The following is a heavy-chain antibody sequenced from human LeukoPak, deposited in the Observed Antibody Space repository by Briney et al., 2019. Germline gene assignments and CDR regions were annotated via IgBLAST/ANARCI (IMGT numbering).Heavy chain of an antibody. CDR1: GFTFKKYW. Sequence: GGSLRPSCAASGFTFKKYWMNWVRQVPGKGLECLANIKEDGSETYYADSVKGRFTISRDNPKNLLFLQINSLRVEDTAVYYCARETPRRGETRDGYRWGQGTLVTVSS. J-gene: IGHJ4*02. CDR3: ARETPRRGETRDGYR. CDR2: IKEDGSET. V-gene: IGHV3-7*01. D-gene: IGHD5-24*01.